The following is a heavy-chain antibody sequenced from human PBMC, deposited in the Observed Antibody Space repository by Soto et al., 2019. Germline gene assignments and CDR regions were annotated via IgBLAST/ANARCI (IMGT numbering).Heavy chain of an antibody. CDR2: ISGSGGST. D-gene: IGHD3-22*01. CDR3: ATRSGYYFVDAFDI. CDR1: RCTLLDHG. J-gene: IGHJ3*02. Sequence: GVLRHPNGAPRCTLLDHGISRVPQGPGKGLEWVSAISGSGGSTYYADSVKGRFTISRDNSKNTLYLQMNSLRAEDTAVYYCATRSGYYFVDAFDIWGQGTMVTVSS. V-gene: IGHV3-23*01.